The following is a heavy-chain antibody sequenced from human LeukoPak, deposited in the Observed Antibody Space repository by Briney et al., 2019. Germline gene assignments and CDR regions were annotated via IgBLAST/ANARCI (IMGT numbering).Heavy chain of an antibody. V-gene: IGHV4-34*01. J-gene: IGHJ3*02. Sequence: SETLSLTCAVYGGSFSGYYWSWIRQPPGKGLEWIGSIYYSGSTYYNPSLKSRVTISVDTSKNQFSLKLSSVTAADTAVYYCAREGDERYCSGGSCYSDAFDIWGQGTMVTVSS. CDR1: GGSFSGYY. CDR3: AREGDERYCSGGSCYSDAFDI. CDR2: IYYSGST. D-gene: IGHD2-15*01.